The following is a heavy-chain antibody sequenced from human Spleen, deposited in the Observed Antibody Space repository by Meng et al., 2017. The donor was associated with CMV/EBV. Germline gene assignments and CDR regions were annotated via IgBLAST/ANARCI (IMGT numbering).Heavy chain of an antibody. D-gene: IGHD2-21*01. J-gene: IGHJ4*02. CDR1: GGSISSSSYY. Sequence: SGGSISSSSYYWGWIRQPQGKGLEWIGSIYYSGNTYYNPSLESRVTISVDTSKNQLSLKLNSVAAADTAVYYCARHPLVVVIAYFDYWGQGTLVTVSS. CDR3: ARHPLVVVIAYFDY. CDR2: IYYSGNT. V-gene: IGHV4-39*01.